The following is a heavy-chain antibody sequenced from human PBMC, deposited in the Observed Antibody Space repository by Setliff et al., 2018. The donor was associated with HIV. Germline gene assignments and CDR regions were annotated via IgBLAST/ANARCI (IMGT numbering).Heavy chain of an antibody. D-gene: IGHD3-10*01. CDR3: ARDSGDSYGSGGYYDALDI. Sequence: GGSLRLSCAASGFSLSAHGMHWVRQAPGKGLEWVAGIWHDVTKDYYADSVKGRFSLSGDYSKNTVSLQMNSLRAEDTAVYYCARDSGDSYGSGGYYDALDIWGQGTMVTVSS. V-gene: IGHV3-33*01. CDR1: GFSLSAHG. CDR2: IWHDVTKD. J-gene: IGHJ3*02.